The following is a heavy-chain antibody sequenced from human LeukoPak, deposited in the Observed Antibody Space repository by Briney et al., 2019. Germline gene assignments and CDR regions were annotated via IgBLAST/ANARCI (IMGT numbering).Heavy chain of an antibody. V-gene: IGHV1-2*02. CDR1: GYTFTGYY. Sequence: GASVKVSCKASGYTFTGYYMHWVRQAPGQGLEWMGWINPNSGSTTNSQKFQGRVTMTRDTSTSTVYMELSGLRSEDTALYYCARIRDGYNDAYDIWGQGTMVTVSS. CDR2: INPNSGST. J-gene: IGHJ3*02. D-gene: IGHD5-24*01. CDR3: ARIRDGYNDAYDI.